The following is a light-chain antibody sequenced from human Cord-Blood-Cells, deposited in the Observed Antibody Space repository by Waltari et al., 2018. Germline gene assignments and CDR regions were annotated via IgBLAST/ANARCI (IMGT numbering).Light chain of an antibody. J-gene: IGKJ4*02. CDR1: QSVCSY. V-gene: IGKV3-11*02. CDR3: QQGGNWPPVT. CDR2: DAS. Sequence: EIVLTHSPATLSLCSGERATLSCRSIQSVCSYLAWYQQKPGQAPRLLFFDASYSATGIPARFSGSASGRDFTPTNRSLEPEDFAVDCCQQGGNWPPVTFGGGNKLGIE.